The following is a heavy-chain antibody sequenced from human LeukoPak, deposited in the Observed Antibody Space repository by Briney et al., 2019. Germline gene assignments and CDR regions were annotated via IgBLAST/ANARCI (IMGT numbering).Heavy chain of an antibody. V-gene: IGHV4-59*08. CDR1: GGSISSYY. J-gene: IGHJ4*02. CDR2: IYYSVST. Sequence: SETLSLTCTVSGGSISSYYWSWIRQPPGKGLEWIGYIYYSVSTNYNPSLKSRVTISVDTSKNQFSLKLSSVTAADTAVYYCARHRGMTTYLFDYWGQGTLVTVSS. CDR3: ARHRGMTTYLFDY. D-gene: IGHD4-4*01.